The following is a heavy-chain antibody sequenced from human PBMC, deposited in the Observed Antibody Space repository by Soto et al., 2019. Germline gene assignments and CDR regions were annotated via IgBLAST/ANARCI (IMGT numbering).Heavy chain of an antibody. J-gene: IGHJ4*02. D-gene: IGHD7-27*01. V-gene: IGHV3-30*18. Sequence: QVQVVDSGGGVVQPGRSLRLSCTASGFTFSNYGMHWVRQAPGKGLEWVAIISNDGSNKHYRDSVKGRFTLSRDNSKNTLYLQMNSLRPEDTAVYYCAKPGAATSGDWGYFDYWGQGTLVTVSS. CDR3: AKPGAATSGDWGYFDY. CDR1: GFTFSNYG. CDR2: ISNDGSNK.